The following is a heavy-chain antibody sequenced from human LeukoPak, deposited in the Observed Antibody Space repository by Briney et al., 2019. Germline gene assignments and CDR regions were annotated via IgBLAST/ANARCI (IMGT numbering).Heavy chain of an antibody. V-gene: IGHV3-23*01. Sequence: GGSLRLSCAASGFTFSSYAMSWVRHAPGKGLEWVSAISGSGGSTYYADSVKGRFTISRDNSKNTLYLQMNSLRAEDTAVYYCAKGDLSGLKYNWFDPWGQGTLVTVSS. CDR2: ISGSGGST. J-gene: IGHJ5*02. CDR1: GFTFSSYA. D-gene: IGHD6-19*01. CDR3: AKGDLSGLKYNWFDP.